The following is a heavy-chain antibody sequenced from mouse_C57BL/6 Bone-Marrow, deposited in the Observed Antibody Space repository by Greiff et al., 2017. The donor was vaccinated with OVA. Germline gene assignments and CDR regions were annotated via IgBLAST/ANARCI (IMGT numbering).Heavy chain of an antibody. J-gene: IGHJ2*01. Sequence: EVKLVESGGGLVKPGGSLKLSCAASGFTFSSYAMSWVRQTPEKRLEWVATISDGGSYTYYPDNVKGRFTISRDNAKNNLYLQMSHLKSEDTAMYYCARDGLRDGYLFDYWGQGTTLTVSS. CDR3: ARDGLRDGYLFDY. CDR2: ISDGGSYT. V-gene: IGHV5-4*01. CDR1: GFTFSSYA. D-gene: IGHD2-3*01.